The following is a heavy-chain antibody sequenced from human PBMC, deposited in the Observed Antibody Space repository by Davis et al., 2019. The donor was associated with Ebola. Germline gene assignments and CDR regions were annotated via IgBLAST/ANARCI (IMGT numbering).Heavy chain of an antibody. Sequence: GGSLRLSCAASGFTFSSYAMHWVRQAPGKGLEWVAVISYDGSNKYYADSVKGRFTISRDNSKNTLYLQMNSLRAEDTAVYYCARDPRYYDILTADWFDPWGQGTLVTVSS. J-gene: IGHJ5*02. CDR1: GFTFSSYA. CDR2: ISYDGSNK. V-gene: IGHV3-30-3*01. D-gene: IGHD3-9*01. CDR3: ARDPRYYDILTADWFDP.